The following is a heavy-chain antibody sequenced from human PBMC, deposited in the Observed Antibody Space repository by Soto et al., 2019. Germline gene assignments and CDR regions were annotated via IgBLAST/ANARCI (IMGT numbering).Heavy chain of an antibody. Sequence: GGSLRLSCAASGFTFSSYAMHWVRQAPGKGLEWVAVISYDGSNKYYADSVKGRFTISRDNSKNTLYLQMNSLRAEDTAVYYCARVAGRQIGARTHYYYYYGLDVWGQGTTVTVSS. CDR2: ISYDGSNK. CDR3: ARVAGRQIGARTHYYYYYGLDV. J-gene: IGHJ6*02. CDR1: GFTFSSYA. D-gene: IGHD3-10*01. V-gene: IGHV3-30-3*01.